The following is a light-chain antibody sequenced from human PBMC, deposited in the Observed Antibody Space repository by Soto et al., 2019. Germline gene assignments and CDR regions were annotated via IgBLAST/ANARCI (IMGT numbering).Light chain of an antibody. CDR3: TSWTTSTTMI. J-gene: IGLJ2*01. CDR2: DVN. Sequence: QSVLTQPASVSGSPGQSITISCTGTSSDIGAYNFVSWYQQHPGKAPKLMLYDVNIRPSGVSNRFSGSESGNTASLTISGLQAEDEADYYYTSWTTSTTMIFGGGTKVTVL. V-gene: IGLV2-14*03. CDR1: SSDIGAYNF.